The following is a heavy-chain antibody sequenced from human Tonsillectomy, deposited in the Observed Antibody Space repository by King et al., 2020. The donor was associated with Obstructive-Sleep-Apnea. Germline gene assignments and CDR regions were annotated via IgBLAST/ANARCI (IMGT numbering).Heavy chain of an antibody. V-gene: IGHV3-15*01. J-gene: IGHJ4*02. Sequence: VQLQESGGGLVKPGGSLRLSCATSGFPFNNAWVSWVRQAPGKGLEWVGHIKGKTDGGTADNAAPVKGRFTISRDDSKNTLYLQMNSLKTEDSAVYNCTTDRGIPSAPVFDSWGQGTLVTVPS. CDR1: GFPFNNAW. CDR2: IKGKTDGGTA. D-gene: IGHD3-10*01. CDR3: TTDRGIPSAPVFDS.